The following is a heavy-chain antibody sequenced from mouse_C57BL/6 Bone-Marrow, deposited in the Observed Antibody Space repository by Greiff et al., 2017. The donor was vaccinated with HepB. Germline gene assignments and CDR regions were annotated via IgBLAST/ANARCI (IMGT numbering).Heavy chain of an antibody. V-gene: IGHV1-54*01. CDR3: ARLRGYVDY. CDR1: GYAFTNYL. Sequence: VQRVESGAELVRPGTSVKVSCKASGYAFTNYLIEWVKQRPGQGLEWIGVINPGSGGTNYNEKFKGKATLTADKSSSTAYMQLSSLASEDSAVYFCARLRGYVDYWGQGTTLTVSS. J-gene: IGHJ2*01. CDR2: INPGSGGT.